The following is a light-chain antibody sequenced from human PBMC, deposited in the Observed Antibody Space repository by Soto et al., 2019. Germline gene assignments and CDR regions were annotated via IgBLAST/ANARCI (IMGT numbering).Light chain of an antibody. CDR3: SSYTSSSTLYV. CDR1: SSDVGGYKY. CDR2: EVS. Sequence: QSVLTQPASVSGSPGQSITISCTGTSSDVGGYKYVSWYQQHPGKAPKLMIYEVSDRPPGVSNRFSGSKSGNTASLTISGLHTEDEADYYCSSYTSSSTLYVFGTGTKLTVL. J-gene: IGLJ1*01. V-gene: IGLV2-14*01.